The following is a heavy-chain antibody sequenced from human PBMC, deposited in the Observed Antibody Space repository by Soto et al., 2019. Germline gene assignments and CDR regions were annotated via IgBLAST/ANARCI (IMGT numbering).Heavy chain of an antibody. V-gene: IGHV3-7*03. J-gene: IGHJ4*02. CDR3: ARDWSYSGFEDF. D-gene: IGHD5-12*01. CDR1: GFTFSFYW. CDR2: INQDGSEI. Sequence: GGSLRLSCEVSGFTFSFYWMSWVRQAPRKGLEWVANINQDGSEINFVDSVKGRFTISRDNAKNLLYLQMNSLRVEDTAVYYCARDWSYSGFEDFWGQGTQVTVSS.